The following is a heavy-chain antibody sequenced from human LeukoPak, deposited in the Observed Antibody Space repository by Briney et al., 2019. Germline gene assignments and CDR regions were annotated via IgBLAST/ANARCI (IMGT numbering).Heavy chain of an antibody. J-gene: IGHJ4*02. CDR3: AREPPQGSSGYL. Sequence: ASVKVSCKASGGTFSSYAISWVRQAPGQGLEWMGGIIPIFGTANYTQKFQGRVTITADDSTSTAYMGLSSLRSEDTAVYYCAREPPQGSSGYLWGQGTLVTVSS. CDR1: GGTFSSYA. V-gene: IGHV1-69*01. CDR2: IIPIFGTA. D-gene: IGHD3-22*01.